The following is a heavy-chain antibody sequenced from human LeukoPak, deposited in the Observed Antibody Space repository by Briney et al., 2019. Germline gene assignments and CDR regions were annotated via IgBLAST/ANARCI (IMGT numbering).Heavy chain of an antibody. Sequence: ASVKVSCKASGYTFTGYYMHWVRQAPGQGLEWMGRINPNSGGTDYAQKFQGRVTMTRDTSISTAYMELSRLRSDDTAVYYCARADTAMVFGFDYWGQGTLVTVSS. CDR1: GYTFTGYY. CDR3: ARADTAMVFGFDY. J-gene: IGHJ4*02. D-gene: IGHD5-18*01. V-gene: IGHV1-2*06. CDR2: INPNSGGT.